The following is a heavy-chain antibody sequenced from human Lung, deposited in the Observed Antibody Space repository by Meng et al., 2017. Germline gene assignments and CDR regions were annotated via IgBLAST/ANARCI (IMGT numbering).Heavy chain of an antibody. J-gene: IGHJ4*02. D-gene: IGHD4-11*01. CDR1: GGSFSDYY. CDR2: INHSGST. CDR3: ARGPTTMAHDFDY. V-gene: IGHV4-34*01. Sequence: QVPLPQWGAGLLKPSETLPLTCVVSGGSFSDYYWSWIRQPPGKGLEWIGEINHSGSTNYNPSLESRATISVDTSQNNLSLKLSSVTAADSAVYYCARGPTTMAHDFDYWGQGTLVTVSS.